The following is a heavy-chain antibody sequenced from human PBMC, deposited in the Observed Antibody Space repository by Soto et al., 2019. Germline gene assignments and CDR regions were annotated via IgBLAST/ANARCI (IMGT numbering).Heavy chain of an antibody. CDR1: GFTFSDQY. CDR2: SANKANSYTT. D-gene: IGHD6-19*01. Sequence: PGGSLRLSCAASGFTFSDQYIDWVRQAPGKGLEWVGRSANKANSYTTEYAASVQGRFTISRDDSKNSLYLQMNSLKTEDTAVYSCTRGYSGVSVYAFDVWGQGTMVTVSS. V-gene: IGHV3-72*01. CDR3: TRGYSGVSVYAFDV. J-gene: IGHJ3*01.